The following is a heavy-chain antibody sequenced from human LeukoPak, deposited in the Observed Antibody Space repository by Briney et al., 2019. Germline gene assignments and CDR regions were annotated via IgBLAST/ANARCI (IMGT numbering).Heavy chain of an antibody. V-gene: IGHV4-38-2*01. D-gene: IGHD2-15*01. J-gene: IGHJ6*04. Sequence: SETLSLTCAVSGYSISSGYYWGRIRQPPGKGLEWIGSIYHSGSTYYNPSLKSRVTISVDTSKNQFSLKLSSVTAADTAVYYCARVLVVVAATSYYYYGMDVWGKGTTVTVSS. CDR1: GYSISSGYY. CDR3: ARVLVVVAATSYYYYGMDV. CDR2: IYHSGST.